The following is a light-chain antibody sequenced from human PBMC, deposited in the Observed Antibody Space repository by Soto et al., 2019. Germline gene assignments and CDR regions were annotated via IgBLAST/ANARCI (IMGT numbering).Light chain of an antibody. CDR1: QSMCNH. V-gene: IGKV1-39*01. CDR2: AAS. CDR3: QQTYSTPVT. Sequence: DIQMTQSPSSLSASVGDRVTITCRASQSMCNHLNWYQQKPGKASKLLVYAASSLQSGVPSRFSGSGSGTDFTLTINSLQPEDYATYYCQQTYSTPVTFGGGTKVEIK. J-gene: IGKJ4*01.